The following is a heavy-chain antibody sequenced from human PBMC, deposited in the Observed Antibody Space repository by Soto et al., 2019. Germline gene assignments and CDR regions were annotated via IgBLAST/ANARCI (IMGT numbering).Heavy chain of an antibody. CDR2: ISGDSGTI. CDR1: GFTFSYYS. V-gene: IGHV3-48*02. J-gene: IGHJ4*02. CDR3: ARDQDPTSWYFDL. D-gene: IGHD2-2*01. Sequence: EVQLVESGGGLVQPGGSLRLSCAAAGFTFSYYSMNWVRQAPGKGLEWVSYISGDSGTIYYVDSVKGRFTISRDNAKNSLYRQMNSLRDEDTAVYYCARDQDPTSWYFDLWGQGTLVTVSS.